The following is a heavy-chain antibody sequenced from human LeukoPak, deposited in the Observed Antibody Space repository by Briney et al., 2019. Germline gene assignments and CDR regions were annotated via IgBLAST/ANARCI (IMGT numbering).Heavy chain of an antibody. D-gene: IGHD1-1*01. J-gene: IGHJ6*03. CDR1: DDSITMYY. Sequence: SSETLSLTCSVSDDSITMYYWTWIRQPPGKGLEWIGYVDHTGSTNFNPSLNGRVSISRDTTKNLFSLRLRSVTAADTAVYFCARGRVSSSTWYSTYYYYFYMDVWGKGTTVTVSS. CDR3: ARGRVSSSTWYSTYYYYFYMDV. CDR2: VDHTGST. V-gene: IGHV4-59*01.